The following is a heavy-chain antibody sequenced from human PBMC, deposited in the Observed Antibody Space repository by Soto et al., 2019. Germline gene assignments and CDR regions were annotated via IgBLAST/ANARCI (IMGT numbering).Heavy chain of an antibody. D-gene: IGHD3-22*01. CDR2: SSYSGST. J-gene: IGHJ4*02. CDR3: ARDYDSSGYLDY. V-gene: IGHV4-31*03. CDR1: GYSISSGGSVSNGGFY. Sequence: PSETLSLTCTVSGYSISSGGSVSNGGFYWSWIRQQPGAGLEWIGYSSYSGSTHYNPSLQSRVSILVDTSKNQFSLYLRSVTAADTAVYYCARDYDSSGYLDYWGQGTLVTVSS.